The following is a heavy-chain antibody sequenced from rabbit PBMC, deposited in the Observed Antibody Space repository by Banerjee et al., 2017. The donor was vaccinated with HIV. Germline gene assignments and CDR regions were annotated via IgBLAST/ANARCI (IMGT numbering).Heavy chain of an antibody. CDR2: IYTGSSGST. V-gene: IGHV1S40*01. CDR1: GFSFSSGYD. CDR3: ARGTSYDGYAL. J-gene: IGHJ4*01. Sequence: QQLVESGGGLVKPGASLTLTCTASGFSFSSGYDMCWVRQAPGKGLEWIARIYTGSSGSTHYASWAKGRFTISKTSSTTVTLQMTSLTAADTATYFCARGTSYDGYALWGPGTLVTVS. D-gene: IGHD6-1*01.